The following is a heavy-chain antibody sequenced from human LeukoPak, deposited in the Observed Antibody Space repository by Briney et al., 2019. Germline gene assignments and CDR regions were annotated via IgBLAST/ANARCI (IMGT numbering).Heavy chain of an antibody. CDR2: INSDGSST. V-gene: IGHV3-74*01. CDR3: ARAGEQWFPDAFDI. CDR1: GFSFSNYW. Sequence: GGSLRLSCAASGFSFSNYWMHWVRQAPGKGLVWVSRINSDGSSTTYADSVKGRFTISRDNAKNTLYLQMNSLRAEDTAVYYCARAGEQWFPDAFDIWGQGTMVTVSS. D-gene: IGHD6-19*01. J-gene: IGHJ3*02.